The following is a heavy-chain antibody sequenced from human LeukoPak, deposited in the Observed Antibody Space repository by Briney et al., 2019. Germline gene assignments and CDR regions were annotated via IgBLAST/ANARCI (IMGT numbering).Heavy chain of an antibody. J-gene: IGHJ4*02. V-gene: IGHV4-59*11. CDR1: GGSISSHY. CDR2: IYYSGST. D-gene: IGHD5-12*01. Sequence: PSETLSLTCTVSGGSISSHYWSWIRQPPGKGLEWIGYIYYSGSTNYNPSLKSRVTISVDTSKNQFSLKLSSVTAADTAVYYCASTAGDSGYDYWGQGTLVTVSS. CDR3: ASTAGDSGYDY.